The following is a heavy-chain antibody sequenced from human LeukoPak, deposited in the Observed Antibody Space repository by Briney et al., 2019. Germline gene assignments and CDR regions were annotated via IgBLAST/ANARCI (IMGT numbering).Heavy chain of an antibody. CDR2: ITQDGSAK. J-gene: IGHJ4*02. Sequence: GGSLRLSCAASGFTFSYHWMTWVRQAPGKRLEWVAHITQDGSAKYYMDSVKGRFTISRDNAKNSLYLQMNSLRDEDTAMYYCARGSRQYDILTGYHDYWGQGTQVTVSS. CDR1: GFTFSYHW. V-gene: IGHV3-7*02. CDR3: ARGSRQYDILTGYHDY. D-gene: IGHD3-9*01.